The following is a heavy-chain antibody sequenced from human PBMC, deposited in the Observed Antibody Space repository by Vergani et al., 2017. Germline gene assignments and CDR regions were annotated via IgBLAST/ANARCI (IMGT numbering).Heavy chain of an antibody. CDR1: GFSFSSFG. Sequence: QVQLVESGGGVVQPGRSLRLSCAASGFSFSSFGFHWVRQAPGKGLEWVPFIHYDGSHEYYIDSVKGRVTISRDKSKNTLILQMNGLRAEDTAVYYCARDRGLATISCYSSGAFDYWVRGTLVSVSS. CDR2: IHYDGSHE. D-gene: IGHD2-2*01. CDR3: ARDRGLATISCYSSGAFDY. J-gene: IGHJ4*02. V-gene: IGHV3-33*01.